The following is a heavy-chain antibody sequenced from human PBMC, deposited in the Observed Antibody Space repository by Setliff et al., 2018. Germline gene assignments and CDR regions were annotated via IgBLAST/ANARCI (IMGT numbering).Heavy chain of an antibody. CDR1: GGSISSSGYY. Sequence: PSETLSLTCTVSGGSISSSGYYWGWIRQPPGKGLEWIGSIYYSGSTYYNPSLKSRVTISVDTSKNQFSLKLSSVTAADTAVYYCARQDSGWFDYWGQGTLVTVSS. CDR3: ARQDSGWFDY. D-gene: IGHD5-12*01. J-gene: IGHJ4*02. V-gene: IGHV4-39*01. CDR2: IYYSGST.